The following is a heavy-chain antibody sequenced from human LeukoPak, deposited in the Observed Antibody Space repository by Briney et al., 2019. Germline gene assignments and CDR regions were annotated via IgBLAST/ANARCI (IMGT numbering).Heavy chain of an antibody. Sequence: SETLSLTCTVSGGSISSGSYYWSWIRQPAGKGLEWIGRIYTSGSTNYNPSLKSRVTISVDTSKNQFSLKLSSVTAADTAVYYCARMGAIAGASANVDFWGQGTLVTVSS. D-gene: IGHD4/OR15-4a*01. J-gene: IGHJ4*02. CDR2: IYTSGST. V-gene: IGHV4-61*02. CDR3: ARMGAIAGASANVDF. CDR1: GGSISSGSYY.